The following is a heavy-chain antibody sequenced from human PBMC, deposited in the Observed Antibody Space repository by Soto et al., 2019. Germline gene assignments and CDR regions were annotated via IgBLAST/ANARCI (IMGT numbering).Heavy chain of an antibody. J-gene: IGHJ3*02. CDR1: GYTFTSYG. V-gene: IGHV1-18*01. CDR2: ISAYNGNA. Sequence: QVQLVQSGAEVKKPGASVKVSCKASGYTFTSYGISWVRQAPGQGLEWMGWISAYNGNANYAQKIQDRVTMTTDTSTSTAYMELRSMRSDDTAVYYCAIDFGAVSTQADAYMVRGVIYDACDIWGQGTMVTVSS. D-gene: IGHD3-10*01. CDR3: AIDFGAVSTQADAYMVRGVIYDACDI.